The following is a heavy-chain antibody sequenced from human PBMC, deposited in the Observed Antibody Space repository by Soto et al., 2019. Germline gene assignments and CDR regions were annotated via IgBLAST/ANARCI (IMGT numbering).Heavy chain of an antibody. Sequence: SETLSLTCAVYGGSFSGYYWSWIRQPPGKGLEWIGEINHSGSTNYNPSLKSRVTISVDTSKNQFSLKLSSVTAADTAVYYCSTYYYGSGSYPSKYYFDYWGQGTLVTVSS. D-gene: IGHD3-10*01. CDR2: INHSGST. CDR1: GGSFSGYY. V-gene: IGHV4-34*01. J-gene: IGHJ4*02. CDR3: STYYYGSGSYPSKYYFDY.